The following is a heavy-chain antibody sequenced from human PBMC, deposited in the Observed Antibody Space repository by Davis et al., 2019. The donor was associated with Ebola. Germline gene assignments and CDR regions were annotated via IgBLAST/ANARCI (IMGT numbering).Heavy chain of an antibody. CDR1: GYSISSGYY. J-gene: IGHJ4*02. CDR2: IYSSGST. D-gene: IGHD6-19*01. CDR3: AREASYYNSGWDY. V-gene: IGHV4-4*07. Sequence: PSETLSLTCTVSGYSISSGYYWTWIRQPAGKGLEWIGRIYSSGSTNYNPSLKSRVTMSVDTSKNQFSLKLTSVTAADTAMYYCAREASYYNSGWDYWGQGTLVTVSS.